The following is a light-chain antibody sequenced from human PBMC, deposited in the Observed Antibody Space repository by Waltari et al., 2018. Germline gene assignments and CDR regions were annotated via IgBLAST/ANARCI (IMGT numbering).Light chain of an antibody. CDR1: QSIATD. Sequence: VMTQSPATLSVSPGERATLSCRASQSIATDLALYQHKPGQAPRLLIYHASTRATAIPTRFRGSGSGTDFTLTISGLQSEDSAVYYCQQYNRWPPRTFGGGTKVEI. J-gene: IGKJ4*01. V-gene: IGKV3D-15*01. CDR3: QQYNRWPPRT. CDR2: HAS.